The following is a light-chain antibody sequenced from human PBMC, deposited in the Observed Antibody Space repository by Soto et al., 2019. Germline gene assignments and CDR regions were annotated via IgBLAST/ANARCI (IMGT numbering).Light chain of an antibody. CDR3: QLRSNWPALT. CDR2: DAS. CDR1: QSVNSY. Sequence: EIVLTQSPATLSLSPGERATLSCRASQSVNSYLAWYQQKPGQGPRLLIYDASNRATGIPARFSGSGSGTDFTLTISSLEPEDFAVYYCQLRSNWPALTFGGGTKVEIK. V-gene: IGKV3-11*01. J-gene: IGKJ4*01.